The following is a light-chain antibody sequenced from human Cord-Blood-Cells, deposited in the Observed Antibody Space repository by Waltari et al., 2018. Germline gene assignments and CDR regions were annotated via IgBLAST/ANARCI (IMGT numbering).Light chain of an antibody. CDR2: GKN. CDR3: NSRDSSGNHYV. CDR1: SLRAHH. V-gene: IGLV3-19*01. Sequence: SSELTQDPAVSVALGQSVRIQFQGDSLRAHHPHQYQQKPGQAPVLVIYGKNNRPSGIPVRFSGSSSGNTASLTITGAQAEDEADYYCNSRDSSGNHYVFGTGTKVTVL. J-gene: IGLJ1*01.